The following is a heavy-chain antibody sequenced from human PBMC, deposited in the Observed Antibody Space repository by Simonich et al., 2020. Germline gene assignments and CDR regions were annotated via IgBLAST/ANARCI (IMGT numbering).Heavy chain of an antibody. Sequence: VQLVESGGGLVQPGGSLRLSCAASGFTFSSYAMHWVCQAPGKGREWVAVLSNDGSNKYYADSVKGRFTSSRDNSKNTLYLQMNSLRAEDTAVYYCARDHDYGDYYFDYWGQGTLVTVSS. CDR1: GFTFSSYA. J-gene: IGHJ4*02. D-gene: IGHD4-17*01. CDR2: LSNDGSNK. CDR3: ARDHDYGDYYFDY. V-gene: IGHV3-30*07.